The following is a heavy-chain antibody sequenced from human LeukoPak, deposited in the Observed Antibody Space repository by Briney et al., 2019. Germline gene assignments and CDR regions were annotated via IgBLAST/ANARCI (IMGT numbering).Heavy chain of an antibody. Sequence: ASMKVSCKVSGYTLTELSMHWVRQAPGKGLEWMGGFDPEDSETIYAQKFQGRVTMTEDTSTDTAYMELSSLRSEDTAVYYCATAHPDHCTNGVCYFYYYMDVWGKGTTVTVSS. J-gene: IGHJ6*03. V-gene: IGHV1-24*01. CDR2: FDPEDSET. CDR1: GYTLTELS. D-gene: IGHD2-8*01. CDR3: ATAHPDHCTNGVCYFYYYMDV.